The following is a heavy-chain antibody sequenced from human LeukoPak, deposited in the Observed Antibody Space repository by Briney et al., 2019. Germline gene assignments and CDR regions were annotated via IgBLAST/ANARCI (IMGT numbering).Heavy chain of an antibody. V-gene: IGHV4-39*07. CDR2: IYNNANT. CDR3: ARDHIDGFNPNNWFDP. D-gene: IGHD5-24*01. CDR1: GDSISKDYYC. Sequence: SETLSLTCTVSGDSISKDYYCWAWIRQPPGKGLEWIGTIYNNANTYYNPPLESRVTMSVDTSMNQISLTLTSVTAADTAVYYCARDHIDGFNPNNWFDPWGQGTLVTVSS. J-gene: IGHJ5*02.